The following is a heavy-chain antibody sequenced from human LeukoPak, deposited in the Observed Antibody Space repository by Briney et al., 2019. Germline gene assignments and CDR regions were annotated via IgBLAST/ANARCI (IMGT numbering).Heavy chain of an antibody. Sequence: GGSLRLSCAASGFIFSSYSMNWVRQAPGKGLEWVSSISSSSSYIYYADSVKGRFTISRDNSKNTLYLQMNSLRAEDTAVYYCAKDYRSGWYDYWGQGTLVTVSA. CDR1: GFIFSSYS. J-gene: IGHJ4*02. V-gene: IGHV3-21*04. CDR2: ISSSSSYI. CDR3: AKDYRSGWYDY. D-gene: IGHD6-19*01.